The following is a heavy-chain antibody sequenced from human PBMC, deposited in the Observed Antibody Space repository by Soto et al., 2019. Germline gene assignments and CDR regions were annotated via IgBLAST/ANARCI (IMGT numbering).Heavy chain of an antibody. J-gene: IGHJ3*02. CDR2: IYTSGST. Sequence: SETLSLTCTVSGGSISSYYWSWIRQPSGKGLEWIGRIYTSGSTNYNPSLKSRVTMSVDTSENHFSLELSSVTAADTAVYYCSRDGGALMTTVTNFASDMWGQGTMVKVSS. V-gene: IGHV4-4*07. CDR3: SRDGGALMTTVTNFASDM. CDR1: GGSISSYY. D-gene: IGHD4-17*01.